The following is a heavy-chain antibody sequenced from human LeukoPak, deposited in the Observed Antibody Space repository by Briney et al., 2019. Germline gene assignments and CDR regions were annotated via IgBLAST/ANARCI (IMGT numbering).Heavy chain of an antibody. D-gene: IGHD3-10*01. V-gene: IGHV3-30*02. CDR2: IRFDGSNK. J-gene: IGHJ5*02. Sequence: GGSLRLSCAASGFTFSSYGMHWVRQAPDKGLEWLTFIRFDGSNKCYTDSVKGRFTISRDNTKNSLYLQMNSLRAEDTAVYYCARVGLGVGSGRKASGLDPWGQGTLVTVSS. CDR1: GFTFSSYG. CDR3: ARVGLGVGSGRKASGLDP.